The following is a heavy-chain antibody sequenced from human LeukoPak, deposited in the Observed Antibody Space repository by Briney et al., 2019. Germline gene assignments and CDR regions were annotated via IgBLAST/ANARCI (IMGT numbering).Heavy chain of an antibody. J-gene: IGHJ4*02. CDR3: ARGLGNGDYLFDY. D-gene: IGHD4-17*01. V-gene: IGHV1-46*01. CDR2: INPSGGST. Sequence: ASVKVSCKASGDTFTSYHMHWVRQAPGQGLEWMGVINPSGGSTSYAQKFQGRVTMTRDTSTSTVYMELSSLRSEDTAVYYCARGLGNGDYLFDYWGQGTLVTVSS. CDR1: GDTFTSYH.